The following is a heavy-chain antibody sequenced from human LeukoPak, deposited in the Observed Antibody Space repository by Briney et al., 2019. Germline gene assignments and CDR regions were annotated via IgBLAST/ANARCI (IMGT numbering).Heavy chain of an antibody. V-gene: IGHV3-64*01. D-gene: IGHD1-26*01. CDR2: ISSNGDFT. J-gene: IGHJ4*02. CDR1: GFTFSSYG. CDR3: ARETVGFDY. Sequence: GGSLRLSCAASGFTFSSYGMHWVRQAPGKGLEYVSGISSNGDFTHYPNSVKGRFTISRDNSRNTLYLQMGSLRAEDMAVYYCARETVGFDYWGQGTLVTVSS.